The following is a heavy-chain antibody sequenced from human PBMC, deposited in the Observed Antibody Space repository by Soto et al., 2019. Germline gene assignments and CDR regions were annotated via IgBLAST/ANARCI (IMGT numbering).Heavy chain of an antibody. D-gene: IGHD3-10*01. J-gene: IGHJ4*02. CDR3: AIDYSGSGTHYF. Sequence: GGSLRLSCAATGFTFSVYAMTWVRQAPGKGLEWVSYISSTGSTKYYADSVKGRFTISRDNDKNSLYLEMKSLRAEDTAVYYCAIDYSGSGTHYFWGQGTLVTVSS. CDR2: ISSTGSTK. V-gene: IGHV3-48*03. CDR1: GFTFSVYA.